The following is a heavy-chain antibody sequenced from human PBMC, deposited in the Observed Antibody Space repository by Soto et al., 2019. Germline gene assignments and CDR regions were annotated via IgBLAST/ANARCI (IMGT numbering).Heavy chain of an antibody. CDR2: IDSDDGKT. CDR3: VKAGYTSGLL. V-gene: IGHV3-23*01. J-gene: IGHJ4*02. Sequence: VQLLESGGGLIQPGGSLRLSCVASGFTFSSYAMNWVRQGPGTGLEWVAVIDSDDGKTYYANAVKGRFSISRDNSQNTLFLRKSTLRDEETATHSSVKAGYTSGLLWGQGTLVTV. D-gene: IGHD6-25*01. CDR1: GFTFSSYA.